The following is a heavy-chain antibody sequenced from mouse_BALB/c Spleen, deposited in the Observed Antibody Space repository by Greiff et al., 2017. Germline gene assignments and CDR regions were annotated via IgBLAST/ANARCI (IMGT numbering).Heavy chain of an antibody. V-gene: IGHV1-54*01. CDR1: GYAFTNYL. CDR3: ARGGIYDGYSYAMDY. Sequence: VQLQQSGAELVRPGTSVKVSCKASGYAFTNYLIEWVKQRPGQGLEWIGVINPGSGGTNYNEKFKGKATLTADKSSSTAYMRLSSLTSDDSAVYFCARGGIYDGYSYAMDYWGQGTSVTVSS. J-gene: IGHJ4*01. CDR2: INPGSGGT. D-gene: IGHD2-3*01.